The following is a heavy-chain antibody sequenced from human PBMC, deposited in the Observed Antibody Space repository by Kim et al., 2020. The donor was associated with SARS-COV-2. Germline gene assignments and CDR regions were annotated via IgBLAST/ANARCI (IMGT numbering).Heavy chain of an antibody. CDR2: ITGGDDTTT. CDR3: ASRPAIKVAVPWDY. V-gene: IGHV3-23*01. CDR1: GFTFTTYA. J-gene: IGHJ4*02. D-gene: IGHD6-19*01. Sequence: GGSLRLSCAASGFTFTTYAMSWIRHVPGKGLEWVSAITGGDDTTTYYTDSVRGRITISRDTSKNTLYLQMNSLRVDDTAVYYCASRPAIKVAVPWDYWGQGTLVTVSS.